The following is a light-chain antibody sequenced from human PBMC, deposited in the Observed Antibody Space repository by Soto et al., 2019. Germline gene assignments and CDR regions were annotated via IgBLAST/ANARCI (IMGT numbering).Light chain of an antibody. J-gene: IGLJ2*01. CDR1: RFNIGSNT. V-gene: IGLV1-44*01. CDR2: RNN. CDR3: AAWDDSQNGYVV. Sequence: VLTQPPSASGTPGQRVTISCSGSRFNIGSNTVSWYQQVPGTAPRLLLYRNNLRPSGVPDRFSGSKSDTSASLAITGLQSEDEADYYCAAWDDSQNGYVVFGAGTKVNVL.